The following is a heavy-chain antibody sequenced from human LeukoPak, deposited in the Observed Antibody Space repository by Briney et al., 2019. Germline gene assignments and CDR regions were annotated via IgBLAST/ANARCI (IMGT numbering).Heavy chain of an antibody. V-gene: IGHV3-30*02. CDR3: AKDIAPIVVSLGAGGFDY. J-gene: IGHJ4*02. Sequence: AGSLRLSCAASGFSFSSYGMHWVRQAPGKGLEWVAFIRYDGHNKYSADSVKGRLTISRDNLKNTLSLQMNSLRLEDTAVYYCAKDIAPIVVSLGAGGFDYWGQGTLVTVSS. CDR2: IRYDGHNK. D-gene: IGHD2-2*01. CDR1: GFSFSSYG.